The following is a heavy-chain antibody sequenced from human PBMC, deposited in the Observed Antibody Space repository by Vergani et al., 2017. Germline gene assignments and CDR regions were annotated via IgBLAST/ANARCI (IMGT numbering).Heavy chain of an antibody. V-gene: IGHV4-30-4*08. J-gene: IGHJ4*02. Sequence: QVQLQESGPGLVKPSQTLSLTCTVSGGSISSGDYYWSWIRQPPGKGLEWIGYIYYSGSTYYNPSLKSRVTISVDTSKNQFSLKLSSVTAADTAVYYRARDPHSRSGYVGGFDYWGQGTLVTVSS. CDR2: IYYSGST. CDR3: ARDPHSRSGYVGGFDY. D-gene: IGHD5-12*01. CDR1: GGSISSGDYY.